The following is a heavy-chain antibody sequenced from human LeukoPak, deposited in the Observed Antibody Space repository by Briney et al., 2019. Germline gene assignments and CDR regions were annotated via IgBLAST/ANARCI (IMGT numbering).Heavy chain of an antibody. J-gene: IGHJ4*02. CDR1: GNIFTSYG. D-gene: IGHD3-22*01. CDR3: ARDAGRITMIVVVPDY. CDR2: SSAYNGNT. Sequence: ASVRVSCKATGNIFTSYGIGRVRQAPGQGLEWMGWSSAYNGNTNYAQKLQGRVTMTTDTSTSTAYMELRSLRSDDTAVYYCARDAGRITMIVVVPDYWGQGTLVTVSS. V-gene: IGHV1-18*01.